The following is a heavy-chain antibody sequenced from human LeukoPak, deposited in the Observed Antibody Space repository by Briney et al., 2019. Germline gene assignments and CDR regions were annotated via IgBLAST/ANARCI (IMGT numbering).Heavy chain of an antibody. CDR2: ISSNGGST. CDR1: GFTFSTSA. Sequence: GGSLRLSCSASGFTFSTSAIHWVRQAPGKGLEYVSAISSNGGSTYYAGSVKGRFTISRDNSKDTLSLQMSSLRPEDTAVYYCVKLPYSDTSAYYVDYWGQGTLVTVSS. V-gene: IGHV3-64D*06. J-gene: IGHJ4*02. D-gene: IGHD3-22*01. CDR3: VKLPYSDTSAYYVDY.